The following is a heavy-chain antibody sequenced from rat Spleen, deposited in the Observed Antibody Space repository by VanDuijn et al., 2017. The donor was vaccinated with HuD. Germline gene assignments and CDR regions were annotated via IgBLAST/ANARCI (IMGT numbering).Heavy chain of an antibody. Sequence: EVQLVESGGGLVQPGRSIKLSCAASGFTFSDFYMAWVRQAPKKGLEWIASISFEGSNTYYGDSVKGLFTISRDNAKSTLDLQMNSLRSEDTATYYCARHSYAPIYVMDAWDQGASVTVSS. CDR1: GFTFSDFY. CDR2: ISFEGSNT. J-gene: IGHJ4*01. V-gene: IGHV5-22*01. D-gene: IGHD1-12*01. CDR3: ARHSYAPIYVMDA.